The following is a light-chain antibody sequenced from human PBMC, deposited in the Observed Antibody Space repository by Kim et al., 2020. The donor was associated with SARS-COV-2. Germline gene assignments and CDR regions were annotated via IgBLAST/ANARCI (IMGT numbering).Light chain of an antibody. J-gene: IGLJ1*01. Sequence: QSALTQPASVSGSPGQSITISCTGISSDVGGYNYVFWYQQHPGKAPKLMIYDVSNRPSGVSNRFSGSKSGNTASLTISGLQAEDEADYYCSSYTSSSTLVFATGTKVTVL. CDR1: SSDVGGYNY. CDR2: DVS. CDR3: SSYTSSSTLV. V-gene: IGLV2-14*03.